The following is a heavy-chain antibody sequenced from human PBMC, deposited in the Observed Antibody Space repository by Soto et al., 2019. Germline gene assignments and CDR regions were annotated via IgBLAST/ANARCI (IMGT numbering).Heavy chain of an antibody. CDR1: GFTFSSNR. CDR3: AREQYSSGWYYYYYGMGV. V-gene: IGHV3-74*01. CDR2: INSDVSST. J-gene: IGHJ6*02. D-gene: IGHD6-19*01. Sequence: GGSLRLSCAASGFTFSSNRKHWVRQAPGKRLVWVSRINSDVSSTSYADSVKGRFTISRDNAKNTLYLQMNSLRAEDTAVYYCAREQYSSGWYYYYYGMGVWGQGTTVTVSS.